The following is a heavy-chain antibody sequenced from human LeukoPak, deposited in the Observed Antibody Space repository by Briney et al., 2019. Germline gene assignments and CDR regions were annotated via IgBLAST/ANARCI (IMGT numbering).Heavy chain of an antibody. CDR2: IIPIFGTA. J-gene: IGHJ4*02. Sequence: SVKVSCKASGGTFSSYAISWVRQAPGQGLEWMGGIIPIFGTANYAQKFQGRVTITTDESTSTAYMELSSLRSEDTAVYYCARGEGPAATPRYFDYWGQGTLVTVSS. V-gene: IGHV1-69*05. CDR3: ARGEGPAATPRYFDY. CDR1: GGTFSSYA. D-gene: IGHD2-15*01.